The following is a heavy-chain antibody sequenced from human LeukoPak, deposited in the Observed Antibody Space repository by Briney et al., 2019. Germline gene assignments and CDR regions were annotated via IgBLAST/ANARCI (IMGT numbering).Heavy chain of an antibody. CDR2: IYWEDDK. D-gene: IGHD3-22*01. CDR1: GFSLSTSGVG. J-gene: IGHJ4*02. Sequence: SGPTLVKPTQTLTLTCTFSGFSLSTSGVGVGWIRQPPGKALEWLALIYWEDDKNYSPSLKSRLTITKDTSKNLVVLTLTNMYPVDTATYYCARYYYDTSGRPNPFDCWGQGTLVTVSS. CDR3: ARYYYDTSGRPNPFDC. V-gene: IGHV2-5*02.